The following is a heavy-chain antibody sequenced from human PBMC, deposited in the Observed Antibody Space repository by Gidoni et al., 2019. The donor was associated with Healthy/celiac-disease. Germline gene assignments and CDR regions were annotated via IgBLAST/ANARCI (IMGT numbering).Heavy chain of an antibody. CDR3: QVVIAHDAFDI. CDR1: GYTFTGYY. J-gene: IGHJ3*02. CDR2: INPNSGGT. D-gene: IGHD2-21*01. V-gene: IGHV1-2*02. Sequence: VPLVQSGAEVKKPGASVKVSCKASGYTFTGYYMHWVRQAPGQGLEWMGWINPNSGGTNYAQKVQGRVTMTRDTSISTAYMELSRLRSDDTAVYYCQVVIAHDAFDIWGQGTMVTVSS.